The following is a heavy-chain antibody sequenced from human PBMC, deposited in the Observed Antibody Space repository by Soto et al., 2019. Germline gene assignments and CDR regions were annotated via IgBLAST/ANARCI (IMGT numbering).Heavy chain of an antibody. V-gene: IGHV3-48*02. J-gene: IGHJ6*02. CDR3: ARHGIQVSHDV. D-gene: IGHD5-18*01. Sequence: GGSLRLSCAASGFTFSSYSIDFFRQAPGQGLEWISYITTSSHTIYYADSVRGRFTISRDNAKNSLFLQMNSLRDEDTAVYYCARHGIQVSHDVWGQGTTVTVSS. CDR1: GFTFSSYS. CDR2: ITTSSHTI.